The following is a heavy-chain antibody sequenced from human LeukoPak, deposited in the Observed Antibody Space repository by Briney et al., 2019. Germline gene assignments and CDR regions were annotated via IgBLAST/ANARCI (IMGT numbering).Heavy chain of an antibody. CDR1: GFKFDDYG. D-gene: IGHD3-22*01. Sequence: TGGSLRLSCAASGFKFDDYGMSWVRQAPGKGLEWVCDINWNGAWTGYADSVKGRSTISRDNAKNSLYLQMNSLRAEDTALYYCAGYYYDSSRGFDLWGQGTLVTVSA. J-gene: IGHJ5*02. CDR2: INWNGAWT. V-gene: IGHV3-20*04. CDR3: AGYYYDSSRGFDL.